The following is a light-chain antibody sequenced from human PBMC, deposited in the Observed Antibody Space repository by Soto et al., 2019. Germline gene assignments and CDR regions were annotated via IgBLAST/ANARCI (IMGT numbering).Light chain of an antibody. CDR1: QSLVYSDGNTY. J-gene: IGKJ5*01. CDR2: RVS. V-gene: IGKV2-30*01. Sequence: DAVLTQSPLSLPVTLGQPASISCRSSQSLVYSDGNTYLNWFLQRPGQSPRRLIYRVSTRDSGVPDRFSGSGSGTDFTLKISRVEAEDVGVYYCIQGAYWPLITLGQGTRLEIK. CDR3: IQGAYWPLIT.